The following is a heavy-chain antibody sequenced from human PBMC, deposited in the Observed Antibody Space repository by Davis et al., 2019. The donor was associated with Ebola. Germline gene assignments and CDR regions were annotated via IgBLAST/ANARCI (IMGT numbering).Heavy chain of an antibody. CDR1: GGSVSNYY. J-gene: IGHJ6*02. V-gene: IGHV4-59*02. Sequence: SETLSLTCTVSGGSVSNYYWSWIRQPPGKGLEWIGYIYYSGSTNYNPSLKSRVTISVDTSKNQFSLKLSSVTAADTAVYYCARDGRNGMDVWGQGTTVTVSS. D-gene: IGHD1-26*01. CDR3: ARDGRNGMDV. CDR2: IYYSGST.